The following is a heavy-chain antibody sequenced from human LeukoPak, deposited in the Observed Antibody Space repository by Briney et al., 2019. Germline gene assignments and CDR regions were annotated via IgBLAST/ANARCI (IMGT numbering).Heavy chain of an antibody. CDR1: GYTFTGYY. Sequence: ASVKVSCKASGYTFTGYYMHWVRQAPGQGLEWMGWINPNSGGTNYAQKFQGRVTMTRDTSISTAYMELSRLRSDDTAVYYCARGGVVAAAPFHLTFRSMNEEPTDAFDIWGQGTMVTVSS. CDR3: ARGGVVAAAPFHLTFRSMNEEPTDAFDI. V-gene: IGHV1-2*02. D-gene: IGHD6-13*01. J-gene: IGHJ3*02. CDR2: INPNSGGT.